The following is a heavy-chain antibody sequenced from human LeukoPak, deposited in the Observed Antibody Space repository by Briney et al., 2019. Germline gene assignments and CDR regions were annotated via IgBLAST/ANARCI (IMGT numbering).Heavy chain of an antibody. CDR2: IKSKTDGGTT. CDR3: TTCRSSSTSCLIDY. CDR1: GFTFSNAW. J-gene: IGHJ4*02. V-gene: IGHV3-15*01. D-gene: IGHD2-2*01. Sequence: PGGSLRLSCAASGFTFSNAWMSWVRQAPGKGLEWVGRIKSKTDGGTTDYAAPVKGRFTISRDDSKNTLYLQMNSLKTEDTAVYYCTTCRSSSTSCLIDYWGQGTLVTVSS.